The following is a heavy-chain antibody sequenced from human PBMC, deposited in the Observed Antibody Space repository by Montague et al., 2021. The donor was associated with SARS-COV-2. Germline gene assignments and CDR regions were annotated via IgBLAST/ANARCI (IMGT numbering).Heavy chain of an antibody. J-gene: IGHJ5*01. CDR2: IFYNGST. V-gene: IGHV4-59*01. CDR1: FGSISTYY. CDR3: ARQDAWAWCGVECYRDWFDS. D-gene: IGHD2-21*01. Sequence: SETLSLTCTVSFGSISTYYLCCIRQPPRKGLEGCGVIFYNGSTNYNPSLKGRVSISLDTSKNQFSLKLSSVTAADTAVYYCARQDAWAWCGVECYRDWFDSWGQGTLVTVSS.